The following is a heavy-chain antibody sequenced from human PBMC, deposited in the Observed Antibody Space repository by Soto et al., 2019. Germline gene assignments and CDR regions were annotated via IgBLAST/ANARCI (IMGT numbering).Heavy chain of an antibody. J-gene: IGHJ6*02. CDR1: GFTFSNYG. CDR3: ARDDIPGRAVAIYGMDV. CDR2: IWYDESNK. Sequence: QVQLVESGGGVVQPGRSLRLSCAASGFTFSNYGMHWVRQAPDNGLEWVAVIWYDESNKYYADSVKGRFTISRDNSKNTLYLQMNSLRAEDTAVYYCARDDIPGRAVAIYGMDVWGQGTTVTVPS. D-gene: IGHD6-19*01. V-gene: IGHV3-33*01.